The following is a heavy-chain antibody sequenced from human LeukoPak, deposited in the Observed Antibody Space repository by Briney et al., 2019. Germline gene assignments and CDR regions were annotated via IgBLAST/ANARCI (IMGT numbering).Heavy chain of an antibody. J-gene: IGHJ4*02. D-gene: IGHD3-10*01. CDR3: ARIGFGEFYFDY. CDR1: GGTFSSYA. V-gene: IGHV1-69*13. Sequence: ASVKVSCKASGGTFSSYAISWVRQAPGQGLEWMGGIIPIFGTANYAQKFQGRVTITADESTSTAYMELSSLRSEDTAVYYCARIGFGEFYFDYWGQGTLVTVSS. CDR2: IIPIFGTA.